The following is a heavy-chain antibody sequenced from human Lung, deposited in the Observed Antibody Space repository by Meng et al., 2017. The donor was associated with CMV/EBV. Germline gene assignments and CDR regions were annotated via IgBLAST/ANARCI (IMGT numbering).Heavy chain of an antibody. V-gene: IGHV3-30*04. CDR1: GFTFSSYA. D-gene: IGHD6-19*01. CDR2: ISYDGSNK. Sequence: GESXKISCAASGFTFSSYAMHWVRQAPGKGLEWVAVISYDGSNKYYADSVKGRFTISRDNSKNTLYLQMNSLRAEDTAVYYCARDPSRGQWLYYYGMDVWGQGTTVTVSS. J-gene: IGHJ6*02. CDR3: ARDPSRGQWLYYYGMDV.